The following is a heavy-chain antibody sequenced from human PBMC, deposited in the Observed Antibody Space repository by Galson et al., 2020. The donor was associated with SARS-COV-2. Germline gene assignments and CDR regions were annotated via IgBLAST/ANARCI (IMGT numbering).Heavy chain of an antibody. CDR1: GVSISSGYF. CDR3: ARDRGVDGGISEDFDL. CDR2: IYHSGST. J-gene: IGHJ2*01. V-gene: IGHV4-38-2*02. D-gene: IGHD2-15*01. Sequence: SETLSLTCTVSGVSISSGYFWGCSRQPPEKGLEWIGLIYHSGSTYYNPSLKSRVTISVDTSKNQFSLKLTSVSAADTGVYYCARDRGVDGGISEDFDLWGRGTLVTVSS.